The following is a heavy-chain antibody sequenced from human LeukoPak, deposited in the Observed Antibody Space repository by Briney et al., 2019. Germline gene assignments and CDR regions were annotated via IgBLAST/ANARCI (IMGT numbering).Heavy chain of an antibody. J-gene: IGHJ4*02. V-gene: IGHV3-23*01. CDR1: GFTVSSNY. Sequence: PGGSLRLSCAASGFTVSSNYMSWVRQAPGKGLEWVSAISGSGGSTYYADSVKGRFTISRDNSKNTLYLQMNSLRAEDTAVYYCAKDLGAVAGPLFDYWGQGTLVTVSS. CDR2: ISGSGGST. D-gene: IGHD6-19*01. CDR3: AKDLGAVAGPLFDY.